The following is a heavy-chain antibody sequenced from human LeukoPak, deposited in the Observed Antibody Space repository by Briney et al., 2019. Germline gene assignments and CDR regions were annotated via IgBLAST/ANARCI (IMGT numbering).Heavy chain of an antibody. J-gene: IGHJ4*02. D-gene: IGHD3-3*01. CDR1: GFTFSGSA. CDR3: TRLDYDFWSGHFDY. V-gene: IGHV3-73*01. CDR2: IRSKTNSYAT. Sequence: GGSLRLSCAASGFTFSGSAMHWVRQASGKGLEWVGRIRSKTNSYATVYAASVKGRFTISRDDPKNTAYLQMNSLKTEDTAVYYCTRLDYDFWSGHFDYWGQGTLVTVSS.